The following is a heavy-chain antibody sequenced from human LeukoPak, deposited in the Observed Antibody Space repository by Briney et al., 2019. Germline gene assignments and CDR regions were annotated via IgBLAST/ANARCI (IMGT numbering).Heavy chain of an antibody. J-gene: IGHJ4*02. CDR2: IYYSGRT. CDR1: GGSISTYY. CDR3: ARETQNYYDSTGYYDG. Sequence: SETLSLTCSVSGGSISTYYWSWIRQPPGKGLEWIGYIYYSGRTLYNPSLKSRVTISVDTSKNQFSLRLSSVTAADTAVYYCARETQNYYDSTGYYDGWGQGTLVTVSS. D-gene: IGHD3-22*01. V-gene: IGHV4-59*01.